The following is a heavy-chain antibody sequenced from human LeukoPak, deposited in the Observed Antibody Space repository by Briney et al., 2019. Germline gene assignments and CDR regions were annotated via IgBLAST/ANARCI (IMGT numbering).Heavy chain of an antibody. Sequence: PGGSLRLSCAASGFTLSSYSMNWVRQAPGKGLEWVSYISSSSSTIYYADSVKGRFTISRDNAKNSLYLQMNSLRAEDTAVYYCARDIDDYVWGSLSFDYWGQGTLVTVSS. CDR3: ARDIDDYVWGSLSFDY. V-gene: IGHV3-48*01. J-gene: IGHJ4*02. CDR1: GFTLSSYS. CDR2: ISSSSSTI. D-gene: IGHD3-16*01.